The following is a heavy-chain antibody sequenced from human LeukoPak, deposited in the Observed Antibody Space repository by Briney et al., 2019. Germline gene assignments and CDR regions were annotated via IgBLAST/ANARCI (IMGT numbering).Heavy chain of an antibody. CDR3: VVWKGDYTVDY. Sequence: ASVKVSCKASGYTFTSYYMHWVRQAPGQGLEWMGIINPSGGSTSYAQKFQGRVTMTRDTSTSTVYMELSSLRSEDTAVYYCVVWKGDYTVDYWGQGTLVTVSS. V-gene: IGHV1-46*01. D-gene: IGHD4-17*01. CDR1: GYTFTSYY. CDR2: INPSGGST. J-gene: IGHJ4*02.